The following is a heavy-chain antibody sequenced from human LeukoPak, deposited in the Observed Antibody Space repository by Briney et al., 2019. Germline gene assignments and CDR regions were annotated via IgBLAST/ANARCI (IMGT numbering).Heavy chain of an antibody. CDR1: GGSVSSYY. Sequence: SETLSLTCSVSGGSVSSYYWSWIRQPPGKGLEWIGYIYYSGSTNYNPSLKSRVTISVDTSKNQFSLKLSSVIAADTAVYYYARDASGWYFGYFDYWGQGTRVTVSS. CDR3: ARDASGWYFGYFDY. CDR2: IYYSGST. V-gene: IGHV4-59*02. J-gene: IGHJ4*02. D-gene: IGHD6-19*01.